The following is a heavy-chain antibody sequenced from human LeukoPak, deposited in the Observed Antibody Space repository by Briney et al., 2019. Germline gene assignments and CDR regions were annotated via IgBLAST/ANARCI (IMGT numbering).Heavy chain of an antibody. CDR3: ARAHGDYRYYWYFDL. Sequence: GGSLRLSCAASGFTFSSYSMNWVGQAPGKGLEWVSSISSSGTYIYYADSVKGRFTISRDNAKNSLYLQTNSLRAEDTAVYFCARAHGDYRYYWYFDLWGRGTLVTVSS. J-gene: IGHJ2*01. CDR1: GFTFSSYS. D-gene: IGHD4-17*01. CDR2: ISSSGTYI. V-gene: IGHV3-21*01.